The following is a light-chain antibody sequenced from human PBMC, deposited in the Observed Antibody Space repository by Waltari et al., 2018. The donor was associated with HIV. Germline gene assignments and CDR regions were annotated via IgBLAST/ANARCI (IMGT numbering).Light chain of an antibody. J-gene: IGLJ1*01. CDR2: RND. V-gene: IGLV1-44*01. Sequence: QSVLTQPPSASGTPGHRVTMSCSGGSSNIESNSVNWYQHLPETSPRLLIFRNDQRPSVRHDRFCSSKAGTAASLVISGLQSEDEAEYYGALWDDSLIEYVFGPGTRVTVL. CDR3: ALWDDSLIEYV. CDR1: SSNIESNS.